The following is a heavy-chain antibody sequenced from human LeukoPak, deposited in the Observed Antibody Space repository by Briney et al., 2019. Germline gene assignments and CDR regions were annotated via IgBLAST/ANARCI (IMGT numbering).Heavy chain of an antibody. Sequence: GASVKVSCKASGYTFTSYGISWVRQAPGQGLEWMGWISAYNGNTNYAQKLQGRVTMTTDTSTSTAYMELRSLRSDDTAVYYCVRLSSRYYYDPIDYWGQGTLVTVSS. J-gene: IGHJ4*02. D-gene: IGHD3-22*01. V-gene: IGHV1-18*01. CDR3: VRLSSRYYYDPIDY. CDR2: ISAYNGNT. CDR1: GYTFTSYG.